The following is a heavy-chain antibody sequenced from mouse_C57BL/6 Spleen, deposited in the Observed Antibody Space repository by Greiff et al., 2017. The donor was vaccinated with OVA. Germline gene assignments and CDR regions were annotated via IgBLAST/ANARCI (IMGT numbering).Heavy chain of an antibody. J-gene: IGHJ2*01. CDR2: INPSSGYT. V-gene: IGHV1-4*01. CDR3: AKKGGSSSYYFDY. CDR1: GYTFTSYT. D-gene: IGHD1-1*01. Sequence: QVQLQQSGAELARPGASVQMSCKASGYTFTSYTMHWVKQRPGQGLEWIGYINPSSGYTKYNQKFKDKATLTADKSSSTAYMQLSSLTSEDSAVYYCAKKGGSSSYYFDYWGQGTTLTVSS.